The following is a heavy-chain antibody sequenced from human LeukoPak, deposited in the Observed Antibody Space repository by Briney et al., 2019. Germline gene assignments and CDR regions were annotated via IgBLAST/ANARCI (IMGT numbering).Heavy chain of an antibody. CDR1: GGSFSGYY. D-gene: IGHD2-15*01. Sequence: PSETLSLTCAVYGGSFSGYYWSWIRQPPGKGLEWIGEINHSGSTNYNPSLKSRVTISVDTSKNQFSLKLSSVTAADTAVYYCARGRLGNCSGGNCYKNWFDPWGQGTLVTVSS. J-gene: IGHJ5*02. CDR2: INHSGST. V-gene: IGHV4-34*01. CDR3: ARGRLGNCSGGNCYKNWFDP.